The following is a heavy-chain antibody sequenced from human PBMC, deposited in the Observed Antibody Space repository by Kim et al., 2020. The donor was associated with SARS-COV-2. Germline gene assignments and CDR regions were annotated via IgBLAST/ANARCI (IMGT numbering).Heavy chain of an antibody. D-gene: IGHD6-19*01. CDR3: ARDSTQHEVAGNFDY. J-gene: IGHJ4*02. Sequence: ESVKGRFTISRDNAKNSLYLQMNSLRAEDTAVYYCARDSTQHEVAGNFDYWGQGTLVTVSS. V-gene: IGHV3-21*01.